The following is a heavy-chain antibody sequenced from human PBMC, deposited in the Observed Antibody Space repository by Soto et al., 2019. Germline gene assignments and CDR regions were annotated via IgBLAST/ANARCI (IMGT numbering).Heavy chain of an antibody. J-gene: IGHJ4*02. D-gene: IGHD3-10*01. CDR1: GGSISSGGYS. CDR3: ARSGATSDWPWFGADY. Sequence: LQLQESGSGLVKPSQTLSLTCAVSGGSISSGGYSWSWIRQPPGKGLEWVGRARNKANSYTIEYAASVKGRFTISRDDSKNSLSLQMNSLKTEDTAVYYCARSGATSDWPWFGADYWGQGTLVTVSS. CDR2: ARNKANSYTI. V-gene: IGHV3-72*01.